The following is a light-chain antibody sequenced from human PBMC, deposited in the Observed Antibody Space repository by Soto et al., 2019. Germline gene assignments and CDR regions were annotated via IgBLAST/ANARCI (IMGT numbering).Light chain of an antibody. J-gene: IGKJ1*01. V-gene: IGKV1-5*03. CDR2: KAS. Sequence: DIQMTQSPSTLSASVGDRVTITCRASQSISSWLAWYQQKPGKAPKLLIYKASSLESGVPSRFGGSGSGTEFTLTISSLQTDDFAAYYCQQYNSYPTFGQGTKVEIK. CDR3: QQYNSYPT. CDR1: QSISSW.